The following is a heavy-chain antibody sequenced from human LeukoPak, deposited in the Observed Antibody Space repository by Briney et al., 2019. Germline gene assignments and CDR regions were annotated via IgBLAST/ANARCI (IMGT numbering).Heavy chain of an antibody. CDR3: ASGRHDFLH. D-gene: IGHD3/OR15-3a*01. J-gene: IGHJ4*02. CDR1: GFVFSTYW. CDR2: INLDGTEE. Sequence: GGSLRLSCAASGFVFSTYWMTWVRQAPGKGLEWVANINLDGTEEHYVDSSLKGRFTISRDNAKNSLYLQMNGLRVEDTAVYYCASGRHDFLHWGQGTLVTVSS. V-gene: IGHV3-7*01.